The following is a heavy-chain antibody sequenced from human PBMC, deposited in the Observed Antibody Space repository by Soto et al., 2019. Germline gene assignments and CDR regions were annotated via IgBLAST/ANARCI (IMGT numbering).Heavy chain of an antibody. D-gene: IGHD2-2*01. V-gene: IGHV4-39*01. Sequence: QLQLQESGPRLVKPSETLSLTCSVSGGSISSSSYSWGWLRQPPGKGLEWIGTIYYSGSTHYNQSLEGRVAISADPPNNQLSLRLSSVSAADTAVYYCGRQPGHCGSTTCFGYYSVDVWGRGTTVTVS. J-gene: IGHJ6*02. CDR1: GGSISSSSYS. CDR3: GRQPGHCGSTTCFGYYSVDV. CDR2: IYYSGST.